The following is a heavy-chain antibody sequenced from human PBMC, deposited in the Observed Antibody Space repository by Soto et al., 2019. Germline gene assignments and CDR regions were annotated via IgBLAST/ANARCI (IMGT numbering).Heavy chain of an antibody. J-gene: IGHJ4*02. CDR3: AGTLGGGYDFWSGYYSFDY. CDR1: GYTFTSYG. V-gene: IGHV1-18*01. Sequence: QVQLVQSGAEVKKPGASVKVSCKASGYTFTSYGISWVRQAPGQGLEWMGWISAYNGNTNYAQKLQGRVTMTTDTSTSTSYMELRSLRSVDTAVYYRAGTLGGGYDFWSGYYSFDYWGQGTLVTVSA. D-gene: IGHD3-3*01. CDR2: ISAYNGNT.